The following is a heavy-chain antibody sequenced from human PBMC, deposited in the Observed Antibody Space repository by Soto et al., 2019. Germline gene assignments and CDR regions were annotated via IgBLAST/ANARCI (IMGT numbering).Heavy chain of an antibody. CDR2: ISSSSSTI. CDR1: GFTFSSYS. D-gene: IGHD2-15*01. Sequence: EVQLVESGGGLVQPGGSLRLSCAASGFTFSSYSMNWVRQAPGKGLEWVSYISSSSSTIYYADSVKGRFTISRDNAKNSLYLQMNSLRAEDTAVYYCARDKGRSPLDYWGQGTXVTXX. CDR3: ARDKGRSPLDY. J-gene: IGHJ4*02. V-gene: IGHV3-48*01.